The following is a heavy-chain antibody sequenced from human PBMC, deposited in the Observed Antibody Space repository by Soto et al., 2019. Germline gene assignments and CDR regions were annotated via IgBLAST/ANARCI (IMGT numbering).Heavy chain of an antibody. CDR2: IADDGRN. CDR1: GDSIGGSRYF. Sequence: QLHLQESGPGLVKPSETLSLDCIVTGDSIGGSRYFWGWIRQPPGKGLEWIGTIADDGRNFYNPSLASRLIVSADKSKNQFSVTLISVTATDTAMYYCARHADTPLIKTPVAFDIWGQGTMVTVSS. CDR3: ARHADTPLIKTPVAFDI. D-gene: IGHD4-4*01. V-gene: IGHV4-39*01. J-gene: IGHJ3*02.